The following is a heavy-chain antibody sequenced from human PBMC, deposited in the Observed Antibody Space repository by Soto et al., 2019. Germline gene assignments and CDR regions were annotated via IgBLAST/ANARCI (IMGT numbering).Heavy chain of an antibody. CDR2: ISWNSGSI. V-gene: IGHV3-9*01. J-gene: IGHJ4*02. Sequence: GGSLRLSCAASGFTFDDYAMHWVRQAPGKGLEWVSGISWNSGSIGYADSVKGRFTISRDNAKNSLYLQMNSLRAEDTALYYCAKDLYSSSWYYFDYWGQGTLVTVSS. D-gene: IGHD6-13*01. CDR3: AKDLYSSSWYYFDY. CDR1: GFTFDDYA.